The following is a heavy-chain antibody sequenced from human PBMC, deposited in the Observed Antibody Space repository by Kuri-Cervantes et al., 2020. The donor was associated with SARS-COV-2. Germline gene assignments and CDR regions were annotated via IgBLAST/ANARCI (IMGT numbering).Heavy chain of an antibody. V-gene: IGHV4-38-2*02. CDR2: IYHSGST. J-gene: IGHJ3*01. CDR1: GYSISGSYY. CDR3: SRSRVPAAAAL. D-gene: IGHD2-2*01. Sequence: ESLKISCSVSGYSISGSYYWGWIRQPPGKGQEWIGSIYHSGSTYYSPSLRSRVYIPLDTSKNQFFLNVTSVTAADTAVYYCSRSRVPAAAALWGQGTMVTVSS.